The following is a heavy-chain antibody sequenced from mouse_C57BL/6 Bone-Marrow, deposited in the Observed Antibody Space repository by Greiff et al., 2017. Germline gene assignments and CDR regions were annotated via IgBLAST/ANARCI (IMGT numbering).Heavy chain of an antibody. J-gene: IGHJ4*01. CDR2: IDPENGDT. D-gene: IGHD2-14*01. CDR1: GFNIKDDY. V-gene: IGHV14-4*01. Sequence: DVQLQESGAELVRPGASVKLSCTASGFNIKDDYMHWVKQRPEQGLEWIGWIDPENGDTEYASKFQGKATITADTPSNTAYLQLSSLTSEDTAVYYCTTELYYRKRYYAMDYWGQGTSVTVSS. CDR3: TTELYYRKRYYAMDY.